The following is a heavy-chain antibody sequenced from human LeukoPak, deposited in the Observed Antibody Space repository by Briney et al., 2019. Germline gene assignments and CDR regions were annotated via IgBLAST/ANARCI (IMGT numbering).Heavy chain of an antibody. V-gene: IGHV3-30*18. J-gene: IGHJ4*02. D-gene: IGHD6-19*01. CDR1: GFTFSSYG. CDR3: AKDDQWLATY. Sequence: PGGSLRLSCAASGFTFSSYGMHWVRQAPGKGLEWVAVISYDGSNKYYADSVKGRFTISRDNSKNTLYLQMNSLRAEDTAVYNCAKDDQWLATYWGQGTLVTVSS. CDR2: ISYDGSNK.